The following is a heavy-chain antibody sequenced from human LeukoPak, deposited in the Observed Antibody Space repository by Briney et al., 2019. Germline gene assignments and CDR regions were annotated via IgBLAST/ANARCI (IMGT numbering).Heavy chain of an antibody. Sequence: GGSLRLSCAASGFTFSSYSMNWVRQAPGKGLEWVSSISSSSSYIYYADSVKGRFTISRDNAKNSLYLQVNSLRAEDTAVYYCATVKGGGSAFDFWGQGTMVTVSS. D-gene: IGHD2-15*01. CDR3: ATVKGGGSAFDF. CDR2: ISSSSSYI. CDR1: GFTFSSYS. J-gene: IGHJ3*01. V-gene: IGHV3-21*01.